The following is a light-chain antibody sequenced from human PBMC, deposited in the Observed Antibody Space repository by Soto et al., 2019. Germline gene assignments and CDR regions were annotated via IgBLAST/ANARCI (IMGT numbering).Light chain of an antibody. V-gene: IGKV1-5*01. CDR3: QQYKSNSKYT. CDR2: DAS. J-gene: IGKJ2*01. CDR1: QSISSW. Sequence: DIQMTQSPSTLSASVGDRVTITCRASQSISSWLARYQQRPGKAPKLLIYDASSLESGVPSRFSGSGSGTEFTLTISSLQPDDFATYYCQQYKSNSKYTFGQGTKVDIK.